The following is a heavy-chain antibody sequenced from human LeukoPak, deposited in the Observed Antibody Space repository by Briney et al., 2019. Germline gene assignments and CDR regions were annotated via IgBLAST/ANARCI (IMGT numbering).Heavy chain of an antibody. D-gene: IGHD3-10*01. CDR1: GFTFSSYS. J-gene: IGHJ3*02. CDR2: ISSSSSYI. V-gene: IGHV3-21*01. CDR3: ARDLGVRGLDAFDI. Sequence: GGSLRLSCAASGFTFSSYSMNWVRQAPGKGLEWVSSISSSSSYIYYADSVKGRFTISRDNAMNSLYLQMNSLRAEDTAVYYCARDLGVRGLDAFDIWGQGTMVTVSS.